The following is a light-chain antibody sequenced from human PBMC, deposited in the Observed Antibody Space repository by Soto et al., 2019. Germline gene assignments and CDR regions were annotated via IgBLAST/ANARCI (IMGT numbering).Light chain of an antibody. J-gene: IGKJ5*01. V-gene: IGKV3-11*01. CDR2: GAS. CDR1: QSISSF. CDR3: QQRSNWPIT. Sequence: EIVLTQSPATLSLSPGQRATFSCRASQSISSFLAWYQQKPGQAPRLLIYGASNRATGIPARFSGSGSGTDFTLTISSLEPEDFAVYYCQQRSNWPITFGQGTRLEI.